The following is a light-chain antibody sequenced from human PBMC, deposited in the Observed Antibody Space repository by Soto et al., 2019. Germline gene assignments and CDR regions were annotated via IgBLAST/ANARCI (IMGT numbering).Light chain of an antibody. J-gene: IGKJ4*01. CDR2: GAS. V-gene: IGKV3-15*01. CDR1: QSVRSTY. CDR3: QQYNNWPLT. Sequence: TQSSGTLSLSPGEIATLSCRASQSVRSTYLAWYQQKPGQAPRLLIYGASTSATGIPARFSGSGSGTEFTLTISSLQSEDFTVYYCQQYNNWPLTFGGGTQVDIK.